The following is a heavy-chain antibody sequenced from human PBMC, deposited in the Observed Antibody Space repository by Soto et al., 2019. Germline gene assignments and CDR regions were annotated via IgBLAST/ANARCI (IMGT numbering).Heavy chain of an antibody. CDR2: TYYRSKWYN. Sequence: SQTLSLTCAISGDSVSSNSAAWNWIRQSPSRGLEWLGRTYYRSKWYNDYAVSVKSRITINPDTSKNQFSLQLNSVTPEDTAVYYCARDQGCSGGSCYLSVPARYYYYGKDVWGQGTTVTVAS. CDR1: GDSVSSNSAA. D-gene: IGHD2-15*01. CDR3: ARDQGCSGGSCYLSVPARYYYYGKDV. V-gene: IGHV6-1*01. J-gene: IGHJ6*02.